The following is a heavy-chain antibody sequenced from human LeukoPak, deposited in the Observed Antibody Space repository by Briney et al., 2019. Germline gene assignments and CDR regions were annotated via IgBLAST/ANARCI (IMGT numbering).Heavy chain of an antibody. Sequence: SETLSLTCTVSGGSISSSSYYWGWIRQPPGKGLEWIGSIYYSGSTYYNPSLKSRVTISVDTSKNQFSLKLSSVTAADTAVYYCARLARYVGHFDYWGQGTLVTVSS. D-gene: IGHD2-2*01. CDR1: GGSISSSSYY. CDR3: ARLARYVGHFDY. J-gene: IGHJ4*02. CDR2: IYYSGST. V-gene: IGHV4-39*01.